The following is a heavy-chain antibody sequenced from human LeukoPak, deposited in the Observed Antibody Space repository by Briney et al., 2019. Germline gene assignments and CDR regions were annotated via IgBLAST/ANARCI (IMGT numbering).Heavy chain of an antibody. V-gene: IGHV4-61*01. D-gene: IGHD3-22*01. J-gene: IGHJ4*02. CDR3: ARSPSGYRFDS. CDR2: ISNSGST. Sequence: SETLSLTCAVSGGYVNRGTFFWTWIRKPPGKGLEWIGYISNSGSTNYHPSLKSRVTISSDTSKTQFTLKLTSVTAADTAVYYCARSPSGYRFDSWGQGTLVTVSS. CDR1: GGYVNRGTFF.